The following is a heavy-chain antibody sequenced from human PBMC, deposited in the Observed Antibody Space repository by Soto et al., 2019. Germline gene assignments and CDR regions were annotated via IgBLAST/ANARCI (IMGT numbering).Heavy chain of an antibody. Sequence: QVQLVQSGAEVKKHASSVKVSCKASGGTFSSYAISWVRQAPGQGLEWMGGIISIFGTANYAQKFQGRVTITADESTSTAYMELSSLRSEDTAVYYCARHVPAAGYYYGMDVWGQGTTVTVSS. D-gene: IGHD2-2*01. CDR2: IISIFGTA. V-gene: IGHV1-69*12. CDR3: ARHVPAAGYYYGMDV. CDR1: GGTFSSYA. J-gene: IGHJ6*02.